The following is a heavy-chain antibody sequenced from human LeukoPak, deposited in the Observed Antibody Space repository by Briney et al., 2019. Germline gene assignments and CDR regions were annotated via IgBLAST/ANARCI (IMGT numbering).Heavy chain of an antibody. V-gene: IGHV3-73*01. J-gene: IGHJ4*02. CDR2: IRSKANSYAT. CDR1: GFTFSGSA. Sequence: GGSLRLSCAASGFTFSGSAMHWVRQASGKGLEWVGRIRSKANSYATAYAASVKGRFTISRDDSKNTAYLQMNSLKTEDTAVYYCTRRGYSYGSQDYWGQGTLVTVSS. D-gene: IGHD5-18*01. CDR3: TRRGYSYGSQDY.